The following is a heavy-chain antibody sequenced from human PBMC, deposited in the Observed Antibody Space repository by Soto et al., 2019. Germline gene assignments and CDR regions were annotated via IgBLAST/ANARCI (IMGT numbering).Heavy chain of an antibody. D-gene: IGHD4-17*01. CDR3: STDPNGDYIGAFDN. Sequence: EVQLLESGGRLVPPGGSLRLSCAGSRFSFSNYAMTWARQAPGGGREWVSSITGSGGGTTYADSVKGRFTISRDNSKNILYLQMDSLRADDTAVYYCSTDPNGDYIGAFDNWGQGTMVTVSS. V-gene: IGHV3-23*01. J-gene: IGHJ3*02. CDR1: RFSFSNYA. CDR2: ITGSGGGT.